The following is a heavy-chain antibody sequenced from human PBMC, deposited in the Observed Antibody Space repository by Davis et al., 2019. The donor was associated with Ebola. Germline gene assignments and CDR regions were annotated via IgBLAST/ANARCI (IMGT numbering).Heavy chain of an antibody. CDR1: GFIMSKYW. D-gene: IGHD2-2*01. V-gene: IGHV3-7*03. J-gene: IGHJ4*02. CDR2: IKEDGSVK. CDR3: VQGTTSCHV. Sequence: GESLKISCEASGFIMSKYWMAWGRQAPGKGPEWVAHIKEDGSVKDYVDSVKGRFTISRDNAKNSLYLQMNNLRVEDTALYYCVQGTTSCHVWGQGTLVTVSS.